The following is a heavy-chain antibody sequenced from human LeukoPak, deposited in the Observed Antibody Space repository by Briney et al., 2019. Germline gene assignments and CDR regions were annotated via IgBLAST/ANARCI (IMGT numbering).Heavy chain of an antibody. V-gene: IGHV4-39*01. Sequence: SETLSLTCTVSGVSISSSSYYWGWIRQPPGKGLEWIGSIYYSGSTYYSPSLKSRVTMSVDPSNNQFSLNLRSVTAADTAVYYCARRRYYDGSGYLEWGQGTLLSVSS. D-gene: IGHD3-22*01. CDR1: GVSISSSSYY. J-gene: IGHJ1*01. CDR2: IYYSGST. CDR3: ARRRYYDGSGYLE.